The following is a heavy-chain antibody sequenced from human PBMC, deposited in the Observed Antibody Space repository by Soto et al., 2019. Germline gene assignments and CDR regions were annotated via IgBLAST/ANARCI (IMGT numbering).Heavy chain of an antibody. CDR1: GDSVSSNSAA. D-gene: IGHD6-13*01. CDR3: ARAPYSSSSYCYYYYGMDV. J-gene: IGHJ6*02. CDR2: TYYRSKWYN. Sequence: PSQTLSLTCAISGDSVSSNSAAWNWIRQSPSRGLEWLGRTYYRSKWYNDYAVSVKSRITINPDTSKNQFSLQLNSVTPEDTAVYYCARAPYSSSSYCYYYYGMDVWGQGTTVTVSS. V-gene: IGHV6-1*01.